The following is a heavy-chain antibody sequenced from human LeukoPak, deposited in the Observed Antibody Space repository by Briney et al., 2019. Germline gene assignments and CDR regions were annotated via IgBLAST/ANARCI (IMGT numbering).Heavy chain of an antibody. D-gene: IGHD6-13*01. Sequence: SETLSLTCAVYGGSFSGYYWSWIRQPPGKGLEWIGEINHSGSTNYNPSLKSRVTISVDTSKNQFSLKLSSVTAADTAVYYCARDSSSWNIDFYYWGEETLVTVPS. CDR3: ARDSSSWNIDFYY. CDR1: GGSFSGYY. CDR2: INHSGST. J-gene: IGHJ4*02. V-gene: IGHV4-34*01.